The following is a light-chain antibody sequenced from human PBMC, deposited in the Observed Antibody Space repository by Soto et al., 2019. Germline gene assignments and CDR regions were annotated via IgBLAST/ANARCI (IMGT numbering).Light chain of an antibody. CDR3: QQYNDWPPYT. CDR2: DAS. CDR1: QSGSSK. V-gene: IGKV3-15*01. Sequence: EIVMTQSPTTLSVSPGERATLSCRASQSGSSKLAWYQQKPGQPPRLLIFDASARASGVPARFSGSGSGTEFLLTISGLQSEDFAVYYCQQYNDWPPYTFGQGTKLEMK. J-gene: IGKJ2*01.